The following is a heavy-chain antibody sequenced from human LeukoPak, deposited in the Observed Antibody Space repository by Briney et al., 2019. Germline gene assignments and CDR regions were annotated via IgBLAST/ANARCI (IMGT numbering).Heavy chain of an antibody. V-gene: IGHV3-30*01. CDR3: ARGNNPLTQQYFDY. CDR2: ISYDGSNK. Sequence: GGSLRLSCAASGFTFSSYAMHWVHQAPGKGLEWVAVISYDGSNKYYADSVKGRFTISRDNSKNTLYLQMNSLRAEDTAVYYCARGNNPLTQQYFDYWGQGTLVTVSS. J-gene: IGHJ4*02. CDR1: GFTFSSYA. D-gene: IGHD5-24*01.